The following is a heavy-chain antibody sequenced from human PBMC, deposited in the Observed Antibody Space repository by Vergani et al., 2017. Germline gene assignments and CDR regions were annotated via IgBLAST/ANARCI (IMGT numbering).Heavy chain of an antibody. CDR2: INPCDSDT. CDR3: ARRNCSYGNGYGFDF. CDR1: GYSFSDYW. V-gene: IGHV5-51*03. J-gene: IGHJ4*02. D-gene: IGHD2-15*01. Sequence: EVQLVQSGAEVKKPGESLRISCEGCGYSFSDYWIVWVRQMPGKGLEWMGIINPCDSDTRYSPSCQGQVTFSAYKSLNTAYLQCSSLKASDTAMYYCARRNCSYGNGYGFDFWGQGTQVTVSS.